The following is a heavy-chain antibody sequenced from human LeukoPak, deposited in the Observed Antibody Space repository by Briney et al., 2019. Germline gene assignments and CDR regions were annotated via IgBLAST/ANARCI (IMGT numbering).Heavy chain of an antibody. Sequence: ASVKVSCKAYGYTFMSHGTSWVRQAPGQGLEWMGWISGSSSNTNYAQRLQGRVTMTTDTSTTTAYMELRGLRSDDTAVYYCARDLYYYDSRGSYHDTFDIWGQGTMVTVSS. CDR3: ARDLYYYDSRGSYHDTFDI. J-gene: IGHJ3*02. V-gene: IGHV1-18*01. D-gene: IGHD3-22*01. CDR2: ISGSSSNT. CDR1: GYTFMSHG.